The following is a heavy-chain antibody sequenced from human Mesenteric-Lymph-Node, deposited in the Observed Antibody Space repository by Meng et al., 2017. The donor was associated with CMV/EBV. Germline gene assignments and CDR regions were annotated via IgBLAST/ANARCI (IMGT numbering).Heavy chain of an antibody. J-gene: IGHJ6*02. CDR1: GDSITTTNW. CDR3: ARDDYTAQGDYYYYGMDV. D-gene: IGHD4-11*01. CDR2: VYLSGTT. V-gene: IGHV4-4*02. Sequence: GSLRLSCAVSGDSITTTNWWSWVRQPPGKGLEWIGEVYLSGTTNYNPSLKSRVTISVDKSKDQFSLKLSSVTAADTAVYYCARDDYTAQGDYYYYGMDVWGQGTTVTVSS.